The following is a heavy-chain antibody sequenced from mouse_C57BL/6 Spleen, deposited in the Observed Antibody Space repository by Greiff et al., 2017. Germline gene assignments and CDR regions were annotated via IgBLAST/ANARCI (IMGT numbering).Heavy chain of an antibody. D-gene: IGHD3-1*01. CDR3: ARTSGDFDV. J-gene: IGHJ1*03. Sequence: QVTLKVSGPGLLQSSQTLSLTCSFSGFSLSTSGMGVRWLRPPSGKGLEWLAHIYCDDDKRYNTSLKSRLTISKDTSINQVFLKNTVVYTADTATNYCARTSGDFDVWGTGTTVTVSS. V-gene: IGHV8-12*01. CDR2: IYCDDDK. CDR1: GFSLSTSGMG.